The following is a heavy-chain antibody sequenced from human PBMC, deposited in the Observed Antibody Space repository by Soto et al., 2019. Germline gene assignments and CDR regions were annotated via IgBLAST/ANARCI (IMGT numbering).Heavy chain of an antibody. Sequence: SETLSLTCTVSGGSISSSSYYWGWIRQPPGKGLEWIGRIYYSGSTYYNKSLKSRVTISVDTSKNQFSLKLSSVTAADTAVYYCARQSSRYFDFDFWGQGTLVTVS. CDR1: GGSISSSSYY. D-gene: IGHD3-9*01. V-gene: IGHV4-39*01. CDR2: IYYSGST. CDR3: ARQSSRYFDFDF. J-gene: IGHJ4*02.